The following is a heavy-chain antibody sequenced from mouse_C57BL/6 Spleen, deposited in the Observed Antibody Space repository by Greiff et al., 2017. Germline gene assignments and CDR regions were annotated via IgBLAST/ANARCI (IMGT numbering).Heavy chain of an antibody. D-gene: IGHD2-4*01. CDR1: GYTFTSYW. J-gene: IGHJ2*01. CDR3: ARPTIYYDYDGEDY. CDR2: IYPGSGST. V-gene: IGHV1-55*01. Sequence: QVQLQQPGAELVKPGASVKMSCKASGYTFTSYWITWVKQRPGQGLEWIGDIYPGSGSTNYNEKFKGKATLTVDTTSSTAYMQLSSLTSDDSAVYYCARPTIYYDYDGEDYGGQGTTLTVSS.